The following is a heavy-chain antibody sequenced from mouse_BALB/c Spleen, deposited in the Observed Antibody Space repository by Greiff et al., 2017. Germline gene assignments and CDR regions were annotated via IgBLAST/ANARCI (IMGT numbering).Heavy chain of an antibody. D-gene: IGHD2-4*01. J-gene: IGHJ2*01. CDR3: ARHEDYAASFDY. V-gene: IGHV5-12-1*01. CDR1: GFAFSSYD. Sequence: EVKVVESGGGLVKPGGSLKLSCAASGFAFSSYDMSWVRQTPEKRLEWVAYISSGGGSTYYPDTVKGRFTISRDNAKNTLYLQMSSLKSEDTAMYYCARHEDYAASFDYWGQGTTLTVSS. CDR2: ISSGGGST.